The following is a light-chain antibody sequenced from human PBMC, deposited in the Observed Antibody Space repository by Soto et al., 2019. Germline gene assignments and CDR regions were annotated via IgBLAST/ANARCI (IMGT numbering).Light chain of an antibody. V-gene: IGLV1-47*02. CDR1: SSNIETND. CDR2: SND. CDR3: ATWDDSLSGVV. J-gene: IGLJ2*01. Sequence: QAVVPQPPSASGTPGQRVTISCSGSSSNIETNDIYWHQQLPGSAPKLLIYSNDQRPSGVPDRFSASKSGTSASLAISGLRSEDEAEYFCATWDDSLSGVVFGGGTKLTVL.